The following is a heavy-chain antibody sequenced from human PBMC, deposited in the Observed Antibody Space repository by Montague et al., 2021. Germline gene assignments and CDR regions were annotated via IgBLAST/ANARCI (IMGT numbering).Heavy chain of an antibody. CDR3: ARVGLGGGPNYDY. Sequence: SLRLSCAVSGFAFSNYWMHWVRQAPGKGLVWVSRIQTDGTNTDYADSVKGRFTISRDKAKSTLYLQMNSLRAEDTAVYYCARVGLGGGPNYDYWGQGTLVNVSS. CDR2: IQTDGTNT. D-gene: IGHD1-26*01. V-gene: IGHV3-74*01. J-gene: IGHJ4*02. CDR1: GFAFSNYW.